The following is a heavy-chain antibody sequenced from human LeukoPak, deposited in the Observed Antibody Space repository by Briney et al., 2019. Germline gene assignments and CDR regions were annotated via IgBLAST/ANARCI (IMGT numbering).Heavy chain of an antibody. Sequence: SQTLSLTCTVCGASISSGGYYWSWIRQPAGKGLEWIGHIYTSGSTNFNPSLKSRVTISVDTSKNQYSLKLSSVTAADTAVYYCARMVRRVVRLSIGRSSDYATGYYFDYWGQGTLVTVSS. CDR1: GASISSGGYY. CDR3: ARMVRRVVRLSIGRSSDYATGYYFDY. D-gene: IGHD5-12*01. J-gene: IGHJ4*02. V-gene: IGHV4-61*09. CDR2: IYTSGST.